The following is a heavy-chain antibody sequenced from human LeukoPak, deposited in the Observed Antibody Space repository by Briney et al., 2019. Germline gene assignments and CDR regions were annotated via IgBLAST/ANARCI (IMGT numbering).Heavy chain of an antibody. CDR2: IYYSGST. J-gene: IGHJ4*02. D-gene: IGHD3-3*01. V-gene: IGHV4-39*07. CDR1: GGSISSSSYY. CDR3: ARGRNDFWSGYYYYFDY. Sequence: SETLSLTCTVSGGSISSSSYYWGWIRQPPGKGLEWIGSIYYSGSTYYNPSLKSRVTISVDTSKNQFSLKLSSVTAADTAVYYCARGRNDFWSGYYYYFDYWGQGTLVTVSS.